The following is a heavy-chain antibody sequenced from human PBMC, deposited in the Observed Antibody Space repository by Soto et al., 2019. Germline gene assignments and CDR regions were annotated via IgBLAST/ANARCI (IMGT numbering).Heavy chain of an antibody. J-gene: IGHJ4*02. Sequence: PGGSMRLYCSASGFSFSNHGMHWVRQAPGKGLEWVAVIWYGGINEHYPDSVKGRFTISRDDSKNTLYLEMNSLRGEDTAMYYCATDGATEVAYWCQGTRVTGSA. D-gene: IGHD3-16*01. CDR3: ATDGATEVAY. CDR2: IWYGGINE. CDR1: GFSFSNHG. V-gene: IGHV3-33*01.